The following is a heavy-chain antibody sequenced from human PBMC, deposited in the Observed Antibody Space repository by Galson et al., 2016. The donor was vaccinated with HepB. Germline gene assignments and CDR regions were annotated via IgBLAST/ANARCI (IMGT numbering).Heavy chain of an antibody. J-gene: IGHJ3*02. Sequence: SLRLSCAASGFKLSHYAMHWVQQGPDKGLEWVAGISWDGTNIAYADSVKGRFTISRDNTKNSLYLQMNSLRAEDTAVYYCARDHRRWNYDPDAFDMWGQGTMVTVSS. CDR2: ISWDGTNI. CDR1: GFKLSHYA. V-gene: IGHV3-9*01. D-gene: IGHD1-7*01. CDR3: ARDHRRWNYDPDAFDM.